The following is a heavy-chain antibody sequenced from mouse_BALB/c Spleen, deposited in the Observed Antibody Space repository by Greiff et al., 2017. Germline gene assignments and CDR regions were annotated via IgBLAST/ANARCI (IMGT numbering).Heavy chain of an antibody. Sequence: SGAELVRPGTSVKMSCKAAGYSFTNYWIGWVKQMPGHGLAWIGDIYLGGGYTNYTEKFKGKATLTADTSSSTAYMQLSSLTSEDSAIYYCARDYYGSSYGVYFDYWGQGTTLTGSA. V-gene: IGHV1-63*02. J-gene: IGHJ2*01. CDR1: GYSFTNYW. D-gene: IGHD1-1*01. CDR2: IYLGGGYT. CDR3: ARDYYGSSYGVYFDY.